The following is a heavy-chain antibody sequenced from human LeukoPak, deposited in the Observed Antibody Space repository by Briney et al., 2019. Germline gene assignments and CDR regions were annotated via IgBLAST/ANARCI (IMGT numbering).Heavy chain of an antibody. CDR1: GFTFSSYG. CDR3: AKDYRTMIVVVIPYFDY. J-gene: IGHJ4*02. Sequence: GGALRLSCAASGFTFSSYGMHWVRQAPGKGLEWVAFIRYDGSNKYYVDSVKGRFTISRDNSKNTLYLQMNSLTAEDTAVYHCAKDYRTMIVVVIPYFDYWGQGTLVTVSS. V-gene: IGHV3-30*02. CDR2: IRYDGSNK. D-gene: IGHD3-22*01.